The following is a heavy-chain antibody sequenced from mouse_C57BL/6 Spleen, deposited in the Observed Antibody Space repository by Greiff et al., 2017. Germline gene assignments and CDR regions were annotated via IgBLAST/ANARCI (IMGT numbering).Heavy chain of an antibody. CDR1: GYAFSSSW. Sequence: VQGVESGPELVKPGASVKISCKASGYAFSSSWMNWVKQRPGKGLEWIGRIYPGDGDTNYNGKFKGKATLTADKSSRTAYMQLSSLTAEDAAVYFCTYGSSSEFAYWGQGTLVTVSA. V-gene: IGHV1-82*01. CDR3: TYGSSSEFAY. D-gene: IGHD1-1*01. CDR2: IYPGDGDT. J-gene: IGHJ3*01.